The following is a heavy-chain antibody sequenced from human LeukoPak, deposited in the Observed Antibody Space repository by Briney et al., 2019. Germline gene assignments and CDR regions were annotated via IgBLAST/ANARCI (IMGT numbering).Heavy chain of an antibody. CDR2: IYYSGST. Sequence: KPSQTLSLTCTVSGGSISSGDYYWSWIRQHPGKGLEWIGYIYYSGSTYYNPSLKSRVTISLETSKNQFSLKLSSVTAADTAVYYCARDQEDSGTDYWGQGTLVTVSS. CDR3: ARDQEDSGTDY. D-gene: IGHD3-10*01. J-gene: IGHJ4*02. CDR1: GGSISSGDYY. V-gene: IGHV4-31*03.